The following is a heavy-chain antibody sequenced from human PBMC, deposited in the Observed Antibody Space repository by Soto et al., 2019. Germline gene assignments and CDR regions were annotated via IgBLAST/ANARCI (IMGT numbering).Heavy chain of an antibody. D-gene: IGHD6-25*01. CDR2: IYYSGST. CDR3: ARHDGGYVPPTRLDY. CDR1: GGSISSYY. Sequence: SETLSLTCTVSGGSISSYYWSWIRQPPGKGLEWIGYIYYSGSTNYNPSLKSRVTISVDTSKNQFSLKLSSVTAADTAVYYCARHDGGYVPPTRLDYWGQGTLVTVSS. J-gene: IGHJ4*02. V-gene: IGHV4-59*08.